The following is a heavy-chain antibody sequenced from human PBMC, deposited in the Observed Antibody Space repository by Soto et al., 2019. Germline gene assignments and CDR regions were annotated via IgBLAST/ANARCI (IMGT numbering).Heavy chain of an antibody. CDR3: ARVPSSASYRSYYYYGMDV. V-gene: IGHV3-48*02. J-gene: IGHJ6*02. CDR1: GFTFRSYS. D-gene: IGHD1-26*01. Sequence: EVQLVESGGGLVQPGGSLRLSCAASGFTFRSYSMNWVRQATGKGLEWVSYITSGSDTKYYGDSVKGRFTISRDNAKNALYLPVNSLRDEDTAVYFCARVPSSASYRSYYYYGMDVWGQGTTVTFSS. CDR2: ITSGSDTK.